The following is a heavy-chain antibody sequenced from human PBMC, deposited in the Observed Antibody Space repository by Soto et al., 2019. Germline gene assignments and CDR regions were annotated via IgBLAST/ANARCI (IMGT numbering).Heavy chain of an antibody. V-gene: IGHV3-23*01. CDR3: AKEWSQGYYFDY. Sequence: EVQLLESGGDLVQPGGSLRLSCAASGFAFSNYAMNWVRQAPGKGLEWGSVISGGGGTTYYADSVKGRFTISRDNSKKTLYLQMSSLRGDDTAVYYCAKEWSQGYYFDYWVQGTLDIVSS. CDR1: GFAFSNYA. D-gene: IGHD2-15*01. CDR2: ISGGGGTT. J-gene: IGHJ4*02.